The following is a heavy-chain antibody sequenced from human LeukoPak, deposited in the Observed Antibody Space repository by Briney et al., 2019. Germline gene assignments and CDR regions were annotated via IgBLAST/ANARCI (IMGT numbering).Heavy chain of an antibody. CDR1: GFTFSSYG. V-gene: IGHV3-33*06. CDR2: IWYDGSNR. J-gene: IGHJ4*02. Sequence: GGSLRLSCAASGFTFSSYGMHWVRQAPGKGLEWVAVIWYDGSNRYYADSVKGRFTISRDNSKNTPYLQMNSLRAEDTAVYYCAKVSDGDYEAFDYWGQGTLVTVSS. D-gene: IGHD4-17*01. CDR3: AKVSDGDYEAFDY.